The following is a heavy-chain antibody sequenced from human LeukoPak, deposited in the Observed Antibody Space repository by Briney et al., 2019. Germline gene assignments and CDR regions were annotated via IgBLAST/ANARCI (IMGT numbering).Heavy chain of an antibody. Sequence: GGSLRLSCAASGFTFSSYGMHWVRQAPGKGLEWVAVIWYDGSNKYYADSVKGRFTISRDNSKNTLYLQMNSLRAEDTAVYYCARDEGIAVAGTSYYYGMDVWGQGTTVTVSS. V-gene: IGHV3-33*01. CDR2: IWYDGSNK. D-gene: IGHD6-19*01. CDR1: GFTFSSYG. CDR3: ARDEGIAVAGTSYYYGMDV. J-gene: IGHJ6*02.